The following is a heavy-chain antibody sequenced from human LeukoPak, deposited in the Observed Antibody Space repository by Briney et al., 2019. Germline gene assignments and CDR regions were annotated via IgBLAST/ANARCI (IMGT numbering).Heavy chain of an antibody. CDR2: FDPEDGET. CDR3: VTVYLGAYSSRWPYGMNV. D-gene: IGHD6-13*01. V-gene: IGHV1-24*01. J-gene: IGHJ6*02. Sequence: ASVKVSCKVSGSTLTELSMQWVRQVPGKGLEWMGGFDPEDGETIYAQKFRGRLTMTEDTSTDTAYMELSRLTSEDTAVYYCVTVYLGAYSSRWPYGMNVWGQGTTVTVSS. CDR1: GSTLTELS.